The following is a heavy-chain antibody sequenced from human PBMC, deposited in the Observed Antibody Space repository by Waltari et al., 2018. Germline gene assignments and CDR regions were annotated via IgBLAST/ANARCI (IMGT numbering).Heavy chain of an antibody. Sequence: EVQLVESGGALVQPGRSLRLSCEVSGFSLDDYAMHWVRQAQGKGLEWVSGISWNSVGICYAESVKDRFTISRDNAKNSLYLTMNSLRTEDTALYYCAKGKSMAVTPIDYWGQGTLVIVSS. CDR3: AKGKSMAVTPIDY. J-gene: IGHJ4*02. D-gene: IGHD6-19*01. V-gene: IGHV3-9*01. CDR1: GFSLDDYA. CDR2: ISWNSVGI.